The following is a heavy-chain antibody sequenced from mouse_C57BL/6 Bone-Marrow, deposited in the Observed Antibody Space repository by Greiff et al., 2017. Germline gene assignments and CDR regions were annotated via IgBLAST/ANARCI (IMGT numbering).Heavy chain of an antibody. J-gene: IGHJ4*01. CDR3: ARGYDYDDARDY. V-gene: IGHV1-39*01. CDR2: IIPSYGTT. CDR1: GYSFTNYY. Sequence: VQLQQSGPELVKPGASVKISCKASGYSFTNYYMNWVKQSHGKSLEWIGVIIPSYGTTSYNQKFKGKATLTVDKSSSTAYMQLNSLTSEDSAVYYGARGYDYDDARDYWGQGTSVTVSA. D-gene: IGHD2-4*01.